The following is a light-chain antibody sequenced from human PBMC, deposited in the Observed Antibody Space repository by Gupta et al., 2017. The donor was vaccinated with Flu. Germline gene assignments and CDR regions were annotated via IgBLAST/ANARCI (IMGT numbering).Light chain of an antibody. Sequence: QSVLTQPPSASGTPGQRVTISCSGSSSNIGSNTVNWYQQLPGTAPKLIIYSKNQRPSGVPDRFAGYKYGTSASLAISXLXSEDEAXDYCAAWDASKNGPEVFGSGTKVTVL. CDR3: AAWDASKNGPEV. V-gene: IGLV1-44*01. CDR1: SSNIGSNT. J-gene: IGLJ1*01. CDR2: SKN.